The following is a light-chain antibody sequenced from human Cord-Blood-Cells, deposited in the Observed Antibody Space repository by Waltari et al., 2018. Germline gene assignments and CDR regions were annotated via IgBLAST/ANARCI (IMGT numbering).Light chain of an antibody. V-gene: IGKV3-11*01. CDR2: DAS. CDR3: QQRSNWPLT. CDR1: QSVSSY. Sequence: EIVLTQSPPTLSLSPGERATLSCRASQSVSSYLAWYQQKPGQAPRLLIYDASNRATGIPARFSGIGSGTDFTLTISSLGPEDFAVYYCQQRSNWPLTFGGGTKVEIK. J-gene: IGKJ4*01.